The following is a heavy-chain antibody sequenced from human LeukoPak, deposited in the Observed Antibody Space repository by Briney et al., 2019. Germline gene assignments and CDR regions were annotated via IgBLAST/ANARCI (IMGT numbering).Heavy chain of an antibody. CDR1: GFTFSSYA. CDR3: AKGKTSSCYSALDY. V-gene: IGHV3-30-3*01. Sequence: GGSLRLSCAASGFTFSSYAMHWVREAPGKGLEWVAVISYDGSNKYYADSVKGRFTISRDNSKNTLYLQMNSLRAEDTAEYYCAKGKTSSCYSALDYWGQGTLVTVSS. D-gene: IGHD2-15*01. CDR2: ISYDGSNK. J-gene: IGHJ4*02.